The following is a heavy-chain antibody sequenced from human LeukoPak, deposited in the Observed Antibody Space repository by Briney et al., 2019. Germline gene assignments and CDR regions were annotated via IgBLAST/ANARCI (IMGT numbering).Heavy chain of an antibody. CDR2: IYTSGST. CDR3: ARGDKPGQGFDF. Sequence: SETLSLTCIVSGASISSYYWSWIRQPAGKGLEWIGRIYTSGSTNYNPSLRSRLTSSVDTSRNQFSLNLTSVTAADTAVYYCARGDKPGQGFDFWGQGTLVTVSS. CDR1: GASISSYY. D-gene: IGHD2-15*01. J-gene: IGHJ4*02. V-gene: IGHV4-4*07.